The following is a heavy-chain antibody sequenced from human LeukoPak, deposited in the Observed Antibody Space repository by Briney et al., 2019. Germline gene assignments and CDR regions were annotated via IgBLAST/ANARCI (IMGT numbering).Heavy chain of an antibody. V-gene: IGHV4-34*01. CDR1: GGPFSGYY. CDR2: INHSGST. CDR3: ARERDYRAFDI. D-gene: IGHD4-11*01. J-gene: IGHJ3*02. Sequence: SETLSPTCAVYGGPFSGYYWSWIRQPPGKGLEWIGEINHSGSTNYNPSLKSRVTISVDTSKNQFSLKLSSVTAADTAVYYCARERDYRAFDIWGQGTMVTVSS.